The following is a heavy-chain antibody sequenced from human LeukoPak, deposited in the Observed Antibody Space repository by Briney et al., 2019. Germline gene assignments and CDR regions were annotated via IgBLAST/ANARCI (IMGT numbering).Heavy chain of an antibody. CDR2: ISGSGGST. D-gene: IGHD3-10*01. J-gene: IGHJ4*02. Sequence: GGSLRLSCAASGFTFSSYAMSWVRQAPGKGLEWVSAISGSGGSTYYADSVKGRFTISRDNSKNTLYLQMNSLRAEDTAVYYCAKQVTMVRGVFAPIDYWGQGTLVTVSS. V-gene: IGHV3-23*01. CDR1: GFTFSSYA. CDR3: AKQVTMVRGVFAPIDY.